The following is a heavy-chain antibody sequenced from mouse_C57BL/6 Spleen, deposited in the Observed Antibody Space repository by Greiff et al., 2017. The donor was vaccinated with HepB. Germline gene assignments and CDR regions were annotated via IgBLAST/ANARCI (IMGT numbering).Heavy chain of an antibody. CDR3: ARPSYYCGSRCYFDY. J-gene: IGHJ2*01. Sequence: QVQLKHPGAELVKPGASVKLSCKASGYTFTSYWMHWVKQRPGQGLEWIGMIHPNSGSTNYNEKFKSKATLTVDKSSSTAYMQLSSLTSEDSAVYYCARPSYYCGSRCYFDYWGKGTTLTVSS. CDR2: IHPNSGST. V-gene: IGHV1-64*01. CDR1: GYTFTSYW. D-gene: IGHD1-1*01.